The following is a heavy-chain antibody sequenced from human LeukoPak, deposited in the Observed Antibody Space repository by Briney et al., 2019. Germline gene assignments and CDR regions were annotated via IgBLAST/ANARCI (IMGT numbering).Heavy chain of an antibody. Sequence: GGSLRFSCAASGFTFSSCSMNWVRQAPGKGLEWVSSISSSRSYINHADSVKGRFTISRDSAKNSLYLQTNSLRAEDTAVYYCAKDPNGDYIGAFDFWGQGTMVSVSS. CDR3: AKDPNGDYIGAFDF. D-gene: IGHD4-17*01. V-gene: IGHV3-21*04. J-gene: IGHJ3*01. CDR1: GFTFSSCS. CDR2: ISSSRSYI.